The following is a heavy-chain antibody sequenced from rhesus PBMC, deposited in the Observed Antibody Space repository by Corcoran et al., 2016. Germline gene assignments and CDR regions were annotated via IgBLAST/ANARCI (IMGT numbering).Heavy chain of an antibody. D-gene: IGHD4-23*01. CDR1: GYSISRDY. Sequence: QVQLQESGPGLVKPSETLSLTCAVSGYSISRDYWGWIRQHPGQGLEWIGCIHGSSGITYNNPALKSRGTISTDTSKNQFALKLNALTAEDTAFYYCAREPEYSNYVHHCGQGVLVTVSS. CDR3: AREPEYSNYVHH. J-gene: IGHJ4*01. V-gene: IGHV4-147*01. CDR2: IHGSSGIT.